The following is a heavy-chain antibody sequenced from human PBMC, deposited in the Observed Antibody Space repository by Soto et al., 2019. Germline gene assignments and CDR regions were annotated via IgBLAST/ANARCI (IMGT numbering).Heavy chain of an antibody. CDR2: ITAGNGNT. J-gene: IGHJ4*02. V-gene: IGHV1-3*01. CDR1: GYIFTNFA. CDR3: GGGWGGVAAAGTRLDF. Sequence: QVQLVQSGAEVKKPGASVKVSCKTSGYIFTNFALHWVRQATGQRPEWMGWITAGNGNTKYSQNFQGRVTITRDTSATKGYMELSRLRSEDKAVYYCGGGWGGVAAAGTRLDFWGQGTLVTVS. D-gene: IGHD6-13*01.